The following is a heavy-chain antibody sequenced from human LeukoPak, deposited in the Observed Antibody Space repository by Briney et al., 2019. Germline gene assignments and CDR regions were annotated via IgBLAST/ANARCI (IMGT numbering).Heavy chain of an antibody. CDR1: GFTFSSYG. J-gene: IGHJ4*02. CDR3: AKDFGCSSTSCYPYFDC. D-gene: IGHD2-2*01. CDR2: ISYDGSNK. Sequence: GGSLRLSCAASGFTFSSYGMHWVRQAPDKGLEWVAFISYDGSNKYYADSVKGRFTISRDNAKNTLYLQMNSLRAEDTAVYYCAKDFGCSSTSCYPYFDCWGQGTLVIVSS. V-gene: IGHV3-30*18.